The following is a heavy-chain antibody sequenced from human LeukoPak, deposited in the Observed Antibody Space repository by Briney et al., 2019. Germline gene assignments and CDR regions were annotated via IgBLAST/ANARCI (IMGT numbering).Heavy chain of an antibody. J-gene: IGHJ3*02. CDR1: GYTFTGYY. D-gene: IGHD4-17*01. CDR3: ATVRPVTYDAFDI. V-gene: IGHV1-2*02. Sequence: GAPVKVSCKASGYTFTGYYMHWVRQAPGQGLEWMGWINPNSGGTNYAQKFQGRVTMTRDTSISTAYMELSRLRSDDTAVYYCATVRPVTYDAFDIWGQGTMVTVSS. CDR2: INPNSGGT.